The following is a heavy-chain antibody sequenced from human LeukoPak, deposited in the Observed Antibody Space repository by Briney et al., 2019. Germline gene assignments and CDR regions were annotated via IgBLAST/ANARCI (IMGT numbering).Heavy chain of an antibody. CDR2: ISGSGGST. J-gene: IGHJ4*02. D-gene: IGHD5-12*01. Sequence: PGGSLRLSCAASGFTFSSYAMSWVRQAPGKGLEWVSAISGSGGSTYYADSVKGRFTISRDNSENILYLQMDSLRVEDTAMYYCAKDRVPDSGYDIDYWGQGTLVTVSS. V-gene: IGHV3-23*01. CDR1: GFTFSSYA. CDR3: AKDRVPDSGYDIDY.